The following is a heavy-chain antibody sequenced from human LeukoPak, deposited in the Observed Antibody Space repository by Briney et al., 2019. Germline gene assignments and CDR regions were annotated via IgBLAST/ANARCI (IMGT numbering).Heavy chain of an antibody. CDR1: GGSISSSSYY. J-gene: IGHJ4*02. Sequence: PSETLSLTCTVSGGSISSSSYYWGWIRQPPGKGLEWIGYIYYSGSTNYNPSLKSRVTISVDTSKNQFSLKLSSVTAADTAVYYCARDNGSGYYYEYDYWGQGTLVTVSS. CDR2: IYYSGST. D-gene: IGHD3-22*01. V-gene: IGHV4-61*01. CDR3: ARDNGSGYYYEYDY.